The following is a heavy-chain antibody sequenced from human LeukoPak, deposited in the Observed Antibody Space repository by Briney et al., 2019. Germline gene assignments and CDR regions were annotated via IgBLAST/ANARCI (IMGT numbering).Heavy chain of an antibody. Sequence: GGSLRLSCAASGFTFSSYGMHWVRQAPGKGLEWVAVISYDGSNKYYADSVKGRFTISRDNSKNTLYLEMNSLRAEDTAVYYCAKDWARYCSGGSCYSNYFDYWGQGTLVTVSS. CDR2: ISYDGSNK. CDR3: AKDWARYCSGGSCYSNYFDY. J-gene: IGHJ4*02. V-gene: IGHV3-30*18. CDR1: GFTFSSYG. D-gene: IGHD2-15*01.